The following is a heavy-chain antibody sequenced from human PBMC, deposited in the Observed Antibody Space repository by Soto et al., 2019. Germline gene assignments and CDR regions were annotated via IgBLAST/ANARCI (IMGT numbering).Heavy chain of an antibody. J-gene: IGHJ4*02. V-gene: IGHV3-21*01. Sequence: GGSLRLSCAASGFTFSSYSMNWVRQAPGKGLEWVSSISSSSSYIYYADSVKGRFTISRDNAKNSLYLQMNSLRSNDTAVYYCARGPITGTTYLDYLGQGTLVTVSS. D-gene: IGHD1-7*01. CDR2: ISSSSSYI. CDR1: GFTFSSYS. CDR3: ARGPITGTTYLDY.